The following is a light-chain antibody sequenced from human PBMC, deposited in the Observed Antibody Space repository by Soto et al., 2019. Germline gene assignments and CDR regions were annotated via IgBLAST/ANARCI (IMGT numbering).Light chain of an antibody. V-gene: IGKV1-33*01. J-gene: IGKJ2*02. Sequence: IQMTQSPSSLSASVGDRVTITCQASQVITNYLIWYQQKPGKAPKLLIYDASSLGTGVSSRFSGSGSGTHFTLTISSLQPEEISTYYCQQFDSVPCTFGQGNKLEMK. CDR2: DAS. CDR3: QQFDSVPCT. CDR1: QVITNY.